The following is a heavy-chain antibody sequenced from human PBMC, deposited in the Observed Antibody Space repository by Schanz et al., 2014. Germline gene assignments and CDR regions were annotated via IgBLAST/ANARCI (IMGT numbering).Heavy chain of an antibody. CDR3: AKDGSWMACCFDY. V-gene: IGHV3-30*18. Sequence: QVQLVESGGGVVQPGRSLRLSCAASGFTFTNYGMHWVRQTPGKGLEWVAAISYDGRNKYYADSVEGRFTISRDTSKNTLYLQMNSLIAEDTALFYCAKDGSWMACCFDYWGQGTLVTVSS. J-gene: IGHJ4*02. D-gene: IGHD6-13*01. CDR1: GFTFTNYG. CDR2: ISYDGRNK.